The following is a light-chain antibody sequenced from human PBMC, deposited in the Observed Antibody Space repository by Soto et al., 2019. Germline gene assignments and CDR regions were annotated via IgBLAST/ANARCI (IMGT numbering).Light chain of an antibody. CDR2: ENN. J-gene: IGLJ1*01. V-gene: IGLV1-40*01. CDR3: QSYDSSLSGYV. Sequence: QPVLTQPPSVSEAQGQRVTISCTGSSSNIGAGYEAHWYQQVPGTAAKLLIYENNNRPSGVPDRFAGSKSGTSASLAITGLQAEDEAEYYCQSYDSSLSGYVFGTWTKVTVL. CDR1: SSNIGAGYE.